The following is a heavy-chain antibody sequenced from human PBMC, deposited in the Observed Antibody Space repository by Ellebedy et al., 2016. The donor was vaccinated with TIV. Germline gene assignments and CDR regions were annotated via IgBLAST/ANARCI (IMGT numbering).Heavy chain of an antibody. CDR3: ARSQNYYDSSGYHWFDP. D-gene: IGHD3-22*01. J-gene: IGHJ5*02. V-gene: IGHV1-18*01. CDR2: ISIYNGNT. CDR1: GYTFTSYG. Sequence: AASVKVSCKSSGYTFTSYGISWARQAPGQGLEWMGWISIYNGNTNYAQKFQGRVTISADEATSTAYMELSSLRSEDTAVYYCARSQNYYDSSGYHWFDPWGQGTLVTVSS.